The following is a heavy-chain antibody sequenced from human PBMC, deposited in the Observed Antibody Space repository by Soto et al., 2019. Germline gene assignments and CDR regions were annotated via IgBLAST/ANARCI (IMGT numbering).Heavy chain of an antibody. J-gene: IGHJ3*02. CDR2: IYHSGST. Sequence: QVQLQESGPGLVKPSGTLSLTCAVSSGSISSSNWWSWVRQPPGKGLEWIEEIYHSGSTNYNPSLKSRVTISVDKSKNQFSLKLSSVTAADTAVYYCARLSPELTEEQWPSDAFDIWGQGTMVTVSS. CDR3: ARLSPELTEEQWPSDAFDI. CDR1: SGSISSSNW. V-gene: IGHV4-4*02. D-gene: IGHD6-19*01.